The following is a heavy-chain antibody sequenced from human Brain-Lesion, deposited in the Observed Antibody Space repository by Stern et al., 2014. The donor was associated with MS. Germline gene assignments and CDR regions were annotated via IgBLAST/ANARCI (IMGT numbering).Heavy chain of an antibody. Sequence: QLQLQESGPGLVKPSETLSLTCTVAGGSVSSTSYAWAWIRQPPGKGLEWIGTIYYSGNTYYSPSLKSRLPISRATSKNRFSLQVRSVTAADTAVYYCAGEEDIRYCSGGSCTGNWFDPWGQGTLVTVSS. V-gene: IGHV4-39*02. CDR1: GGSVSSTSYA. J-gene: IGHJ5*02. CDR3: AGEEDIRYCSGGSCTGNWFDP. CDR2: IYYSGNT. D-gene: IGHD2-15*01.